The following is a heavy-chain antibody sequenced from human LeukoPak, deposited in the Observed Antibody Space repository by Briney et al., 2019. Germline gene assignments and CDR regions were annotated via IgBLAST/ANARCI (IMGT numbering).Heavy chain of an antibody. CDR3: AKRRYSSGWYEGT. D-gene: IGHD6-19*01. Sequence: GGSLRLSCAASGFTFSSYAMSWVRQAPGKGLEWVLAISGSGGSTYYADSVKGRFTISRDNSKNTLYLQMNSLRAEDTAVYYCAKRRYSSGWYEGTWGQGTLVTVSS. V-gene: IGHV3-23*01. CDR1: GFTFSSYA. J-gene: IGHJ5*02. CDR2: ISGSGGST.